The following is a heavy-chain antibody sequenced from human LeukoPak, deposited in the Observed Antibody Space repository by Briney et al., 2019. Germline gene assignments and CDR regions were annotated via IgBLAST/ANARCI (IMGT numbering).Heavy chain of an antibody. CDR2: IYYSGST. D-gene: IGHD3-3*01. V-gene: IGHV4-39*01. CDR1: GGSISSSSYS. Sequence: SETLSLTCTVSGGSISSSSYSWGWIRQPPGKGLEWIGSIYYSGSTYYNPSLKSRVTISVDTSKNQFSLKLSSVTAADTAVYYCARLGNYDFWSGYSKPGKYNWFDPWGQGTLVTVSS. J-gene: IGHJ5*02. CDR3: ARLGNYDFWSGYSKPGKYNWFDP.